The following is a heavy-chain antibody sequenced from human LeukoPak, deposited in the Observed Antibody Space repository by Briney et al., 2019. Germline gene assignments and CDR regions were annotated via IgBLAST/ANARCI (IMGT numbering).Heavy chain of an antibody. Sequence: GGSLRLSCVVSGFTFNNYGMNWVRQAPGKGLEWVSFISGSSSYIYYADSVKGRFTISRDNAENSLYLQMNSLRAEDTAVYYCASGVVSAYWGQGTLATVSS. V-gene: IGHV3-21*01. D-gene: IGHD3-3*01. J-gene: IGHJ4*02. CDR1: GFTFNNYG. CDR3: ASGVVSAY. CDR2: ISGSSSYI.